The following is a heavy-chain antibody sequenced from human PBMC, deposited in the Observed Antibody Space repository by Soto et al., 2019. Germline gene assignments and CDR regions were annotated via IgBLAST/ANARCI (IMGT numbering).Heavy chain of an antibody. D-gene: IGHD6-13*01. J-gene: IGHJ4*02. Sequence: GGSLRLSCAASGFTFNTYPMSWVRQAPGKGLEWVSAISGSGGSTYYTDSVKGRFTISRDNSKNMLYLQMNSLRAEDTSIYYCAKNKQVTQEYYFDYWGQGALVTVSS. CDR2: ISGSGGST. CDR3: AKNKQVTQEYYFDY. V-gene: IGHV3-23*01. CDR1: GFTFNTYP.